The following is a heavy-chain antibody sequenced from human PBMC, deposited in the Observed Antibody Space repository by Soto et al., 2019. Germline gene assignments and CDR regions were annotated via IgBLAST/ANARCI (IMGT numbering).Heavy chain of an antibody. Sequence: KPXXTLSLTCAVYGGSFSGYYWSWIRQPPGKGLEWIGEINHSGSTKYNPSLKSRVTISVDTSKKQFSLKLSSVTAADTAVYYCARGRHSGYGPHDYWGQGTLVTVSS. CDR3: ARGRHSGYGPHDY. J-gene: IGHJ4*02. D-gene: IGHD5-12*01. CDR2: INHSGST. CDR1: GGSFSGYY. V-gene: IGHV4-34*01.